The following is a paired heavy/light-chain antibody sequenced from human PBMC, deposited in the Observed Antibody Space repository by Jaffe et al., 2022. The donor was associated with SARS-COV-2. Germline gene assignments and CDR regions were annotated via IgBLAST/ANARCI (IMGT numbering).Heavy chain of an antibody. CDR2: IYWNDDK. D-gene: IGHD2-2*01. Sequence: QITLKESGPTRVKPTETLTLTCTFSGFSLDTDPVGVGWIRQSPGKALEWLAHIYWNDDKFYSPSLRSRLSITKDTSKNQVDLTMTNMDPADTATYYCARRRRFSSTYNWFDPWGQGTLVTVSS. CDR1: GFSLDTDPVG. CDR3: ARRRRFSSTYNWFDP. V-gene: IGHV2-5*01. J-gene: IGHJ5*02.
Light chain of an antibody. J-gene: IGLJ3*02. V-gene: IGLV1-47*01. CDR2: RND. CDR1: SSNIGNSY. CDR3: AAWDGGLSVEV. Sequence: QSVLTQPPSASGSPGQTVTISCSGGSSNIGNSYVYWYQLVPGTAPKLIIYRNDQRPSGVPDRFSGSKSGTSASLAISGLRSEDEADYYCAAWDGGLSVEVFGGGTKLTVL.